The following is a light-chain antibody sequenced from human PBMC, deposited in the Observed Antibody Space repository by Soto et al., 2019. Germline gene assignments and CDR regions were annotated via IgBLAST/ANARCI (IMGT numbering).Light chain of an antibody. CDR3: QHFDDSLT. J-gene: IGKJ4*01. CDR2: GAS. Sequence: EVVLTQFPGTLSLSPGERGTLSCRASQSVDSSTLAWYQQKPGQAPRLLISGASKRATGTPDRFSGSGSGTDFTLTISRLEPEDFAVYYCQHFDDSLTFGGGTKVEIK. CDR1: QSVDSST. V-gene: IGKV3-20*01.